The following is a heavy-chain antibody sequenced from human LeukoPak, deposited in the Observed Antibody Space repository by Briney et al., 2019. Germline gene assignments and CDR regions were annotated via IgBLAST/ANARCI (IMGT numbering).Heavy chain of an antibody. D-gene: IGHD3-10*01. J-gene: IGHJ4*02. CDR3: ARSGTTMVRGVMSFDY. Sequence: SETLSLTCTVSGGSISSSSYYWGWIRQPPGKGLEWIGSIYYGGSTYYNPSLKSRVTISVDTSKNQFSLKLSSVTAADTAVYYCARSGTTMVRGVMSFDYWGQGTLVTVSS. CDR2: IYYGGST. V-gene: IGHV4-39*01. CDR1: GGSISSSSYY.